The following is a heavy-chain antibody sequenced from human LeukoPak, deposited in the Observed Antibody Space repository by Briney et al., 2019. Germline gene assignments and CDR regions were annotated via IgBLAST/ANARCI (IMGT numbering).Heavy chain of an antibody. CDR2: IYYSGST. Sequence: SETLSLTCTVSGGSISSGGYYWSWIRQHPGKGLEWIGYIYYSGSTYYNPSLKSRVTISVDTSKNQFSLKLSSVTAADTAVYYCARAGYGDYVVDYWGQGTLVTVSS. CDR3: ARAGYGDYVVDY. D-gene: IGHD4-17*01. J-gene: IGHJ4*02. CDR1: GGSISSGGYY. V-gene: IGHV4-31*03.